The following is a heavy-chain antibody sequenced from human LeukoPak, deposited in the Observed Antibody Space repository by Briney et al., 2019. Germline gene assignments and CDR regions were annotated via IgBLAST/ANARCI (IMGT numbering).Heavy chain of an antibody. CDR1: GYSFTNYW. V-gene: IGHV5-51*01. CDR2: IYPGDSDT. D-gene: IGHD3-10*01. Sequence: GESLKISCKGSGYSFTNYWIGWVRQMPEKGLEWIGIIYPGDSDTRYSPSFQGQVTISADKSIRTSSLQWSSLKASDSAIYYCARAKVRGVITPPFDYWGQGTLVTVSS. J-gene: IGHJ4*02. CDR3: ARAKVRGVITPPFDY.